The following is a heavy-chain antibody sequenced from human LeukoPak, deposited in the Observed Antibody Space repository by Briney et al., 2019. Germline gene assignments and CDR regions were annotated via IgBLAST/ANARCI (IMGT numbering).Heavy chain of an antibody. D-gene: IGHD4-23*01. CDR3: ARLSGGDYGGNSVYYYYGMDV. J-gene: IGHJ6*02. V-gene: IGHV4-34*01. CDR1: GGSFSGYY. Sequence: SETLSPTCAVYGGSFSGYYWSWIRQPPGKGLEWIGEINHSGSTNYNPSLKSRVTISVDTSKNQFSLKLSSVTAADTAVYYCARLSGGDYGGNSVYYYYGMDVWGQGTTVTVSS. CDR2: INHSGST.